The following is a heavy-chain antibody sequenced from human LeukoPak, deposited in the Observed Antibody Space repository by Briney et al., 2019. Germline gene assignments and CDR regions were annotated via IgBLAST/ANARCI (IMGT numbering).Heavy chain of an antibody. CDR1: GYTFTNYY. V-gene: IGHV1-46*01. CDR2: LNPGGGSR. D-gene: IGHD5-18*01. J-gene: IGHJ4*02. Sequence: ASVKVSCKASGYTFTNYYLHWVRQAPGQGLEWMGILNPGGGSRNYAQKFQGRVTMTRDTSTSTVYMELSSLRSEDTAVYYCAREIGPIQLHLWGSAFDYWGQGTLVTVSS. CDR3: AREIGPIQLHLWGSAFDY.